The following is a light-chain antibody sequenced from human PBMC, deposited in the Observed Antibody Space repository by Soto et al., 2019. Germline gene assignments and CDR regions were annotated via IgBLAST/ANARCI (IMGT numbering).Light chain of an antibody. J-gene: IGLJ2*01. CDR3: AAWDDTLNGPV. CDR1: SSNIGNNA. Sequence: QSVLTQPPSVSEAPRQSVTISCSGSSSNIGNNAVNWYQQLPGQAPKLLIYYDDLLASGVSDRFSGSKSRTSASLAISGLQSEDEADYYCAAWDDTLNGPVFGGGTKVTVL. CDR2: YDD. V-gene: IGLV1-36*01.